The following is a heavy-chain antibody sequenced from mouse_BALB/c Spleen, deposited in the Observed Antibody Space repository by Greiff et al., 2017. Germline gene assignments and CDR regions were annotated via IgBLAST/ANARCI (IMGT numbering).Heavy chain of an antibody. CDR2: ISYDGSN. J-gene: IGHJ1*01. Sequence: ESGPGLVKPSQSLSLTCSVTGYSITSGYYWNWIRQFPGNKLEWMGYISYDGSNNYNPSLKNRISITRDTSKNQFFLKLNSVTTEDTATYYCARDDGNPSYWYFDVWGAGTTVTVSS. CDR3: ARDDGNPSYWYFDV. D-gene: IGHD2-1*01. V-gene: IGHV3-6*02. CDR1: GYSITSGYY.